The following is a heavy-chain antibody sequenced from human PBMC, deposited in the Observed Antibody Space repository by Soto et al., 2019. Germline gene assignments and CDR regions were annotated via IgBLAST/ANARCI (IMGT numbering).Heavy chain of an antibody. J-gene: IGHJ4*02. CDR2: IYYSGST. Sequence: PSETLSLTCTVSGGSISSGDHYWSWIRQPPGKGLEWIGYIYYSGSTYYNPSLKSRVTISVDTSKNQFSLKLSSVTAADTAVYYCARSKSPYYDSSGYYDYFDYWGKGTLVTVSS. D-gene: IGHD3-22*01. CDR3: ARSKSPYYDSSGYYDYFDY. CDR1: GGSISSGDHY. V-gene: IGHV4-30-4*01.